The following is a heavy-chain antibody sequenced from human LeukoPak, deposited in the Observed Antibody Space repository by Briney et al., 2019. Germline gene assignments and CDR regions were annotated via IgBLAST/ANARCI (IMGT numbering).Heavy chain of an antibody. CDR3: AREGGNIVVVPAASIDY. J-gene: IGHJ4*02. V-gene: IGHV3-21*01. CDR2: ISSSSSYI. Sequence: GGSLRLSCAASGFTFSSYSMNWVRQAPGKGLEWVSSISSSSSYIYYADSVKGRFTISRDNAKNSLYLQMNSLRAEDTAVYYCAREGGNIVVVPAASIDYWGQGTLVTVSS. CDR1: GFTFSSYS. D-gene: IGHD2-2*01.